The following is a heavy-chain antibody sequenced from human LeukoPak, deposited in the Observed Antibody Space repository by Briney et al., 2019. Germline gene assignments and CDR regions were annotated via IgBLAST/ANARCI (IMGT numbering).Heavy chain of an antibody. J-gene: IGHJ6*02. V-gene: IGHV4-61*02. CDR3: ARDQYEVEDDSSGYPYYYYYGMDV. CDR1: GGSISSGSYY. Sequence: SQTLSLTCTISGGSISSGSYYWSWIRQPAGKGLEWIGRIYTSGSTNYNPSLKSRVTISVDTSKNQFSLKLSSVTAADTAVYYCARDQYEVEDDSSGYPYYYYYGMDVWGQGTTVTVSS. CDR2: IYTSGST. D-gene: IGHD3-22*01.